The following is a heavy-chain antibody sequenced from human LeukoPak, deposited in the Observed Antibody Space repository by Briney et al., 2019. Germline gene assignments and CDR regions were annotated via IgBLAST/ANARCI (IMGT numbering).Heavy chain of an antibody. J-gene: IGHJ4*02. D-gene: IGHD3-10*01. V-gene: IGHV1-69*06. Sequence: ASVKVSCKASGGTFSSYAISWVRQAPGQGLEWMGGIIPIFGTANYAQKFQGRVTITADKSTSTAYMELSSLRSDDTAVYYCARSPMVRGVMPNYWGQGTLVTVSS. CDR2: IIPIFGTA. CDR1: GGTFSSYA. CDR3: ARSPMVRGVMPNY.